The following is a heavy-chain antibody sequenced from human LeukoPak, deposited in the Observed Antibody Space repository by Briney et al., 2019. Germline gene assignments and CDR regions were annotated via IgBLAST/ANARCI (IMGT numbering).Heavy chain of an antibody. D-gene: IGHD3-22*01. J-gene: IGHJ4*02. Sequence: PSQTLSLTCTVSGGSISSGSYYWSWIRQPAGKGLEWIGSIYHSGSTYYNPSLKSRVTISVDTSKNQFSLKLSSVTAADTAVYYCAREETMMSYDYWGQGTLVTVSS. CDR1: GGSISSGSYY. CDR2: IYHSGST. CDR3: AREETMMSYDY. V-gene: IGHV4-61*02.